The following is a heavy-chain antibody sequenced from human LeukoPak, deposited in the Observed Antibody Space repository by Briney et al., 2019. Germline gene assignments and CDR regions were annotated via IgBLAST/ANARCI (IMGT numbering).Heavy chain of an antibody. CDR2: IYYSGST. J-gene: IGHJ4*02. CDR1: GGSITSSSYD. D-gene: IGHD6-19*01. Sequence: SQRLSHTCLFSGGSITSSSYDWGWIRQPPGKGLEWIGSIYYSGSTYYNPSLKSRVTLSVDPSKNQFSLQLSPVTAADTAVYYCARSYSTGSYLDYWGQGTLVTVSS. CDR3: ARSYSTGSYLDY. V-gene: IGHV4-39*01.